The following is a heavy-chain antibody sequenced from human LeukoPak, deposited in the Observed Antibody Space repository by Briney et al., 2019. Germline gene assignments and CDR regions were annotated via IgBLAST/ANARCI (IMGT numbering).Heavy chain of an antibody. CDR3: ARDHFYGSGSYYTLDY. Sequence: PGGSLRLSCAASGFTFSSNYMSWVRQAPGKGLEWVTVIYSGGSTYYSASVKGRLTIFRDNSKNTLYLQMNSLRAEDTAVYYCARDHFYGSGSYYTLDYWGQGTLVTVSS. J-gene: IGHJ4*02. CDR1: GFTFSSNY. V-gene: IGHV3-66*01. CDR2: IYSGGST. D-gene: IGHD3-10*01.